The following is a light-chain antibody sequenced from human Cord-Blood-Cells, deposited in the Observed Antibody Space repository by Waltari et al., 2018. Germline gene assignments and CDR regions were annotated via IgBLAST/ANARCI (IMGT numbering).Light chain of an antibody. Sequence: QSALTQPASVSGSPGQSITISCTGTSSDAGRYNLVSWSQQHPGKAPKLMTYEGSKQPSGVSNRFSGSKSGNTASLTSSGLQAEDEADYYCCSYAGSSTVVFGGGTKLTVL. V-gene: IGLV2-23*01. J-gene: IGLJ2*01. CDR1: SSDAGRYNL. CDR2: EGS. CDR3: CSYAGSSTVV.